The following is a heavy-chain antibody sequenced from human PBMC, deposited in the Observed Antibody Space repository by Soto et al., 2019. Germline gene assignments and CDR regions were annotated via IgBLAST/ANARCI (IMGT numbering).Heavy chain of an antibody. CDR1: GYTFTRSG. D-gene: IGHD3-16*01. J-gene: IGHJ6*02. CDR3: ARSWVTGKGGIDV. Sequence: ASVKVSCKASGYTFTRSGISRVRQAPGQGPEWMGWISSYNGDTNYAQKLQGRVTMTTDTSTNTAYLDLWTLISDDTAVYYCARSWVTGKGGIDVWGQGTTVTVSS. CDR2: ISSYNGDT. V-gene: IGHV1-18*01.